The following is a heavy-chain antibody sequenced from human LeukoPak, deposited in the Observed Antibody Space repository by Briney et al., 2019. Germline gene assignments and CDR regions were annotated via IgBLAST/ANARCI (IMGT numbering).Heavy chain of an antibody. CDR2: INGDGSTI. V-gene: IGHV3-74*01. D-gene: IGHD3-10*01. CDR1: GFTSSSYW. CDR3: VKDRTGTYTLDY. J-gene: IGHJ4*02. Sequence: PGGSLRLSCAASGFTSSSYWMHWVRQAPGKGLVWVSRINGDGSTISYADSVKGRFTISRDNAKNTLYLQMNSLRAEDTAVYYCVKDRTGTYTLDYWGQGTLVTVSS.